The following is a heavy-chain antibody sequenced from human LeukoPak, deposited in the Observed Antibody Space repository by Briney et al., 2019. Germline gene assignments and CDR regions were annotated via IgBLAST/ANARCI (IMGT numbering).Heavy chain of an antibody. V-gene: IGHV4-59*01. CDR1: GGSISSYY. D-gene: IGHD1-26*01. Sequence: PSETLSLTCTVSGGSISSYYWSWIRRPPGKGLEWIGYIYYSGSTNYNPSLKSRVTISVDTSKNQFSLKLSSVTAADTAVYYCAGTWVVVGANRTGAFDIWGQGTMVTVSS. CDR2: IYYSGST. CDR3: AGTWVVVGANRTGAFDI. J-gene: IGHJ3*02.